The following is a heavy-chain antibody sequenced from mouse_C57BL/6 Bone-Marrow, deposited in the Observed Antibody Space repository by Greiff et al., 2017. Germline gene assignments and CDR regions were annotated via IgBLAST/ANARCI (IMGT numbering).Heavy chain of an antibody. D-gene: IGHD4-1*01. J-gene: IGHJ4*01. CDR1: GFTFSDYG. CDR3: ARQLGMGAMDD. CDR2: ISSGSSTI. V-gene: IGHV5-17*01. Sequence: EVHLVESGGGLVKPGGSLKLSCAASGFTFSDYGMHWVRQAPEKGLEWVAYISSGSSTIYYADTVKGRFTISRDNAKNTLFLQMTSLRSEDTAMYCCARQLGMGAMDDWGQGTSVTVSS.